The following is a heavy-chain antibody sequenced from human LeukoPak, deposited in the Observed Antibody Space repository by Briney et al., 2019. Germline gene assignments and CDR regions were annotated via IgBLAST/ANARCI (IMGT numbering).Heavy chain of an antibody. CDR2: INHSGST. CDR1: GGSFSGYY. D-gene: IGHD3-16*01. J-gene: IGHJ4*02. CDR3: AFRGGGYFDY. Sequence: TSETLSLTCAVYGGSFSGYYWSWIRQPPGKGLEWIGEINHSGSTNYNPSLKSRVTISVDTSKNQFSLKMSSVTAADTAVYYCAFRGGGYFDYWGQGTLVTVSS. V-gene: IGHV4-34*01.